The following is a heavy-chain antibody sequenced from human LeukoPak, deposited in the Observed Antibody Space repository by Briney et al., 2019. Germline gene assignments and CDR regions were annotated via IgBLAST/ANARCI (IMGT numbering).Heavy chain of an antibody. CDR3: ARVGTHYDSSAFDN. V-gene: IGHV4-59*12. Sequence: LRLSCAASGFTFSSYEMNWFRQPPGKGLQWIGKILYSGSTPYSPSLMSRVTISVDTSKNQFSLKLSSVTAADTAVYYCARVGTHYDSSAFDNWGQGTAVTVSA. J-gene: IGHJ4*02. D-gene: IGHD3-22*01. CDR2: ILYSGST. CDR1: GFTFSSYE.